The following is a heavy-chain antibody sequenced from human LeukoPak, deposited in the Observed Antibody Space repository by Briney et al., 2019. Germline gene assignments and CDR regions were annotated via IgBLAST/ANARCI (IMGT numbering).Heavy chain of an antibody. CDR1: GFSLSTSGMC. V-gene: IGHV2-70*11. CDR3: ARMPVYYDSSGYPGY. D-gene: IGHD3-22*01. CDR2: IDWDDDK. J-gene: IGHJ4*02. Sequence: SGPALVKPTQTLTLTCTVSGFSLSTSGMCVSWIRQPPGKALEWLARIDWDDDKYYSTSLKTRLTISKDTSKNQVVLTMTNMDPVDTATYYCARMPVYYDSSGYPGYWGQGTLVTVSS.